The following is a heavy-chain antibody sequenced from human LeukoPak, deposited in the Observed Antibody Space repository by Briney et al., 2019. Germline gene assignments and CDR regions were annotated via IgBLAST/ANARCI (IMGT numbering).Heavy chain of an antibody. CDR1: GGSISNYY. CDR3: ARVSSGATTVDY. D-gene: IGHD1-26*01. J-gene: IGHJ4*02. Sequence: SETLSLTCTVSGGSISNYYWSWIRQPPGKGLEWIGYIYYSGSTNYNPSLKSRVTISVDKSKNQFSLKLSSVTAADTAVYYCARVSSGATTVDYWGQGTLVTVSS. V-gene: IGHV4-59*12. CDR2: IYYSGST.